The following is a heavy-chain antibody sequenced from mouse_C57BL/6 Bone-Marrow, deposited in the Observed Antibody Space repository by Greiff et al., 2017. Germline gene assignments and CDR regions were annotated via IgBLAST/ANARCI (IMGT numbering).Heavy chain of an antibody. CDR2: IRNKANNHAT. D-gene: IGHD1-1*01. CDR3: TRPGDYYGSNYAMDY. Sequence: EVKLEESGGGLVQPGGSMKLSCAASGFTFSDAWMDWVRQSPEKGLEWVAEIRNKANNHATYYAVSVKGRFTISRDDSKSSVYLQMNSLRAEDTGIYYCTRPGDYYGSNYAMDYWGQGTSVTVSS. J-gene: IGHJ4*01. V-gene: IGHV6-6*01. CDR1: GFTFSDAW.